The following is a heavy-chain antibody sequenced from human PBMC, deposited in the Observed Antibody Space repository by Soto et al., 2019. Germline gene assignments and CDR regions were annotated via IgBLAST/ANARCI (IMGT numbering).Heavy chain of an antibody. D-gene: IGHD2-15*01. CDR3: AKKHGPGVVSPMDS. CDR2: ISGSGGST. Sequence: EVQVLESGGGLVQPGGSLRLSCAASGFSFSDNAMSWVRQAPGKGLEWVSSISGSGGSTYYADSVKGRFTISRENSKKMLFLQMHSLSAEDTAVYFCAKKHGPGVVSPMDSWGQGTLVTVSS. J-gene: IGHJ4*02. V-gene: IGHV3-23*01. CDR1: GFSFSDNA.